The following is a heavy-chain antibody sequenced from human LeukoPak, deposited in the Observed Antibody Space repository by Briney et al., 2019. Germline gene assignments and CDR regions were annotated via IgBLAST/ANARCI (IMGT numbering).Heavy chain of an antibody. CDR3: ARGISDFWSGYDYYY. D-gene: IGHD3-3*01. CDR2: IYYSGST. J-gene: IGHJ4*02. Sequence: PSETLSLTCTVSGGSISSYYWSWIRQPPGKGLEWIGYIYYSGSTNYNPSLKSRVTISVDTSKNQFSLKLSSVTAADTAVYYCARGISDFWSGYDYYYWGQGTLVTVSS. CDR1: GGSISSYY. V-gene: IGHV4-59*01.